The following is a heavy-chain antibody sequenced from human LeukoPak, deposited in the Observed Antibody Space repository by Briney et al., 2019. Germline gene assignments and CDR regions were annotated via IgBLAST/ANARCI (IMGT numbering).Heavy chain of an antibody. J-gene: IGHJ5*02. D-gene: IGHD1-14*01. Sequence: SQTLSLTCTVSGGSISSGSYYWSWIRQPAGKGLEWIGRIYTSGSTNYNPSLKSRVTISVDTSKNQFSLKLSSVTAADTAVYYCARGGAVRTLLTTWGQGTLVTVSS. CDR2: IYTSGST. V-gene: IGHV4-61*02. CDR3: ARGGAVRTLLTT. CDR1: GGSISSGSYY.